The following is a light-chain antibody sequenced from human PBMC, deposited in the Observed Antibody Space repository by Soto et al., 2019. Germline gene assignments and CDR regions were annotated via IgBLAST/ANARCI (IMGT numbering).Light chain of an antibody. J-gene: IGKJ4*01. V-gene: IGKV3-15*01. CDR3: QQYDNWPPG. CDR2: DAS. Sequence: TVMTQSPATLSVSPGERATLSCRASQSVSSNLAWYQQKPGQAPRLLIYDASTRATGIPAKFSGSGSGTEFTLTISSLQSEDFAVYFCQQYDNWPPGFGGGTKVEIK. CDR1: QSVSSN.